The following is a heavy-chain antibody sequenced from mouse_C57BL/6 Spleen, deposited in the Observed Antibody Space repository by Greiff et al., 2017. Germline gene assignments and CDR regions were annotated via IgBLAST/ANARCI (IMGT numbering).Heavy chain of an antibody. CDR2: IDPETGGT. D-gene: IGHD2-4*01. Sequence: VQLVESGAELVRPGASVTLSCKASGYTFTDYEMHWVKQTPVHGLEWIGAIDPETGGTAYNQKFKGKAILTADKSSSTAYMELRSLTSEDSAVYYCTRNYDYDAAMDYWGQGTSVTVSS. CDR1: GYTFTDYE. J-gene: IGHJ4*01. CDR3: TRNYDYDAAMDY. V-gene: IGHV1-15*01.